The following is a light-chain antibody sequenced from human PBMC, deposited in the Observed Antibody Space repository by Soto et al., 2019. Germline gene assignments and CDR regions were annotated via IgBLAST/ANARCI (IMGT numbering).Light chain of an antibody. J-gene: IGKJ1*01. V-gene: IGKV1-9*01. Sequence: DIQLTQSPSFLSASVGDRVTITCRASQGISSYLAWYQQKPEKAPKLLIYAASTLQSGVPSRFSGSGSGTEFTLTISSLQPEDFATYYCQQYDTYSGTFGQGTKVDIK. CDR2: AAS. CDR3: QQYDTYSGT. CDR1: QGISSY.